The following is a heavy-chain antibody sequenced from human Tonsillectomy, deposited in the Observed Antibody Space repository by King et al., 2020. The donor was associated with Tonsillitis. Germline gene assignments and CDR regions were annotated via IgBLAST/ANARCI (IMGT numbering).Heavy chain of an antibody. D-gene: IGHD1-26*01. CDR2: MYYSGTI. Sequence: QLQESGPGVVKPSETLSLTCTVSGGSISTSDQYWAWIRQPPGKGLEWIGYMYYSGTIFYNPPLKSRITISGGTSENRFSLKLTSVTAADTAVYFCARYVSGSFDYWGQGALATVSS. CDR3: ARYVSGSFDY. V-gene: IGHV4-39*01. CDR1: GGSISTSDQY. J-gene: IGHJ4*02.